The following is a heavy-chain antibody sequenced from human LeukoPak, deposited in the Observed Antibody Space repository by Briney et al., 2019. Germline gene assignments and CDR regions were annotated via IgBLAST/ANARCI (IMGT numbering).Heavy chain of an antibody. J-gene: IGHJ4*02. CDR1: GFTFSTYW. V-gene: IGHV3-74*01. D-gene: IGHD2-15*01. CDR3: ATSARTYLGSSLDY. Sequence: PGGSLRLSCAAPGFTFSTYWMHWVRQDPGKGLVWVSRISSDASITSYADPVKGRFTISRDNAKNTLYLQMNSLRAEDTALYYCATSARTYLGSSLDYWGQGTLVTVSS. CDR2: ISSDASIT.